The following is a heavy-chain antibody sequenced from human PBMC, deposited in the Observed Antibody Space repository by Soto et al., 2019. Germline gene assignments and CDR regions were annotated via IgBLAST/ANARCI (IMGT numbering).Heavy chain of an antibody. CDR1: SGSISSSNW. J-gene: IGHJ6*02. V-gene: IGHV4-4*02. CDR3: ATASITGTTWPYYYGMDV. CDR2: IYYSGST. Sequence: SETLSLTCAVSSGSISSSNWWSWVRQPPGKGLEWIGYIYYSGSTNYNPSLKSRVTISVDTSKNQFSLKLSSVTAADTAVYYCATASITGTTWPYYYGMDVWGQGTTVTVSS. D-gene: IGHD1-7*01.